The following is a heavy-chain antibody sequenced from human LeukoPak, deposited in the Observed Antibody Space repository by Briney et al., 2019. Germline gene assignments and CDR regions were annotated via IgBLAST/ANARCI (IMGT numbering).Heavy chain of an antibody. CDR2: IYWDDDK. CDR1: GFSLSTSGVG. D-gene: IGHD5-24*01. J-gene: IGHJ4*02. Sequence: SGPTLVKPTQTLTLTCTFSGFSLSTSGVGVGWIRQPPGKALEWLALIYWDDDKRYSPSLKSRLTITKDTSKNQVVLTMTNMDPVDTATYYCARSKVLEMATIRRYYFDYWGQGTLVTVSS. CDR3: ARSKVLEMATIRRYYFDY. V-gene: IGHV2-5*02.